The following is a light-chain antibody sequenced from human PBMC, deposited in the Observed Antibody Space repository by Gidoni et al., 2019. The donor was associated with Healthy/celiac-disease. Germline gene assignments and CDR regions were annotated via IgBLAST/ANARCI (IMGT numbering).Light chain of an antibody. CDR3: QQYNSYSPCS. CDR1: QSISSR. Sequence: DLHMTQSPSTLSASVGDRVTITCRAIQSISSRLPWYQQKPGKAPKHLIYKASSLESGVPSRFSGSGSGTEFTLTISSLQPDDFATYYCQQYNSYSPCSFGQXTKLEIK. V-gene: IGKV1-5*03. CDR2: KAS. J-gene: IGKJ2*04.